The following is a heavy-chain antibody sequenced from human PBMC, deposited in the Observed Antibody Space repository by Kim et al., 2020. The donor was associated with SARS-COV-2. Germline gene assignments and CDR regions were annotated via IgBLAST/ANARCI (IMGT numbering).Heavy chain of an antibody. CDR1: GFTFSSYA. Sequence: GGSLRLSCAASGFTFSSYAMHWVRQAPGKGLEWVAVISYDGSNKYYADSVKGRFTISRDNSKNTLYLQMNSLRAEDTAVYYCARVSGLRYFDWLGYWGQGTLVTVSS. CDR3: ARVSGLRYFDWLGY. V-gene: IGHV3-30*04. CDR2: ISYDGSNK. J-gene: IGHJ4*02. D-gene: IGHD3-9*01.